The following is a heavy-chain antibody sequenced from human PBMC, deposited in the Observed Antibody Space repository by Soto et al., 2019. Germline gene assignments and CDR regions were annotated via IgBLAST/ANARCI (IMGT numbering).Heavy chain of an antibody. J-gene: IGHJ4*02. CDR2: INPNSGGT. D-gene: IGHD3-16*01. Sequence: ASVXVSFKSAGYTFSYYYIHVLLQAPGQGLDCMGWINPNSGGTNYAPKFQGGVTMTRDTSITTAYMELSRLRSGDTAVYYCAREQANQKPEGVDLWGQRTLVTVS. CDR3: AREQANQKPEGVDL. V-gene: IGHV1-2*02. CDR1: GYTFSYYY.